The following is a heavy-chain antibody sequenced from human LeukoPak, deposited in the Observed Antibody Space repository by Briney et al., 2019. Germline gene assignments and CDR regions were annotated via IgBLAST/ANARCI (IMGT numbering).Heavy chain of an antibody. J-gene: IGHJ5*02. CDR3: ASGITGTNNWFDP. Sequence: GGSLRLSCAASGFSVSSNYMSWVRQAPGKGLEWVSVIYSGGTTYYADSVKGRFTISRDNSKNTLYLQMNSLRAGDTALYYCASGITGTNNWFDPWGQGTLVTVSS. V-gene: IGHV3-66*02. CDR1: GFSVSSNY. D-gene: IGHD1-20*01. CDR2: IYSGGTT.